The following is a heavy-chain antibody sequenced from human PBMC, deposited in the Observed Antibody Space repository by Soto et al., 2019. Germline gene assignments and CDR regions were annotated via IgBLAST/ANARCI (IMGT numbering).Heavy chain of an antibody. V-gene: IGHV1-69*02. CDR2: IIPILGIA. CDR1: GGTFSSYT. D-gene: IGHD5-18*01. Sequence: ASVKVSCKASGGTFSSYTISWVRQAPGQGLEWMGRIIPILGIANYAQKFQGRVTITADKSTSTAYMELSSLRSEDTAVYYCALGQGYSYGRDYWGQGTLVTVSS. CDR3: ALGQGYSYGRDY. J-gene: IGHJ4*02.